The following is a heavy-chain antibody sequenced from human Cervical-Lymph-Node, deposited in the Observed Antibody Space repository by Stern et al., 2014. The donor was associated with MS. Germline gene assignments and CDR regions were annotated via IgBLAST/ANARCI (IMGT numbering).Heavy chain of an antibody. D-gene: IGHD1-26*01. J-gene: IGHJ4*02. CDR1: GFTFDDYA. Sequence: EVQLVQSGGGLVQPGRSLRLSCAASGFTFDDYAMHWVRQAPGKGLEWVSGISWNSGSIGYADSVKGRFTISRDNAKNSLYLQMNSLRAEDTALYYCARSKVIVGAPFDYWGQGPLVTVSS. V-gene: IGHV3-9*01. CDR2: ISWNSGSI. CDR3: ARSKVIVGAPFDY.